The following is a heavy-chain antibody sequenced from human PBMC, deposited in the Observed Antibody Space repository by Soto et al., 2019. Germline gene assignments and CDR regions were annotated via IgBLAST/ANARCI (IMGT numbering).Heavy chain of an antibody. CDR3: ATGGAARPYYYYYYMDV. D-gene: IGHD6-6*01. CDR1: GYTFNTYG. CDR2: ISTYNGDT. V-gene: IGHV1-18*01. J-gene: IGHJ6*03. Sequence: GASVKVSCKTSGYTFNTYGVTWVRQAPGQGLEWIGWISTYNGDTNYAQSVQGRVTMTTDTSTSTAYMELGSLRSEDTAVYYCATGGAARPYYYYYYMDVWGKGTTVTVSS.